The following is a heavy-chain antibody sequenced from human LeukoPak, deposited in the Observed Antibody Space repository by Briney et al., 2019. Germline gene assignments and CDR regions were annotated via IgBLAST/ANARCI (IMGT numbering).Heavy chain of an antibody. V-gene: IGHV4-59*08. Sequence: SGTLSLTCTVSVGSISSYSWSWIRQPPRKGLEWIGYDHYSGSTNYNPSLKSRVTISVDTSKNQFSLKLSSVTAADTAVYYCVRVNSGWYSFDYWGQGTLVTVSP. CDR3: VRVNSGWYSFDY. CDR2: DHYSGST. J-gene: IGHJ4*02. CDR1: VGSISSYS. D-gene: IGHD6-19*01.